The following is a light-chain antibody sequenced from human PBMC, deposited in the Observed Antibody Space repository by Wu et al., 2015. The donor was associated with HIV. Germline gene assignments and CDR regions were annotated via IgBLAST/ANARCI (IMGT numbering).Light chain of an antibody. CDR2: GAS. Sequence: EIVLTQSPGTLSLSPGERATLSCRASQSVSSSYLAWYQQKPGQAPRLLIYGASSRATGIPDRFSGSGSGTDFTLTISRLEPEDFAVYYCQQYGSSPPGVTFGGGTKVEDQT. V-gene: IGKV3-20*01. CDR1: QSVSSSY. J-gene: IGKJ4*01. CDR3: QQYGSSPPGVT.